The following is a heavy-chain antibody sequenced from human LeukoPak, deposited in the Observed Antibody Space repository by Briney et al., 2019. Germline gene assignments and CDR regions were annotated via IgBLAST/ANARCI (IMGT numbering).Heavy chain of an antibody. CDR3: AKMLGVYGDPNWFDP. Sequence: ASVKVSCKASGGTFSSYAISWVRQAPGQGLEWMGGIIPIFGTANYAQKFQGRVTITADESTSTAYMELSSLRSEDTAVYYCAKMLGVYGDPNWFDPWGQGTLVTVSS. CDR2: IIPIFGTA. V-gene: IGHV1-69*13. D-gene: IGHD4-17*01. J-gene: IGHJ5*02. CDR1: GGTFSSYA.